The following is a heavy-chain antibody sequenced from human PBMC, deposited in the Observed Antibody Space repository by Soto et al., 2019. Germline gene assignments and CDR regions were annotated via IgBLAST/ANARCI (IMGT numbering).Heavy chain of an antibody. V-gene: IGHV4-30-4*01. CDR1: GGSISSGDYY. D-gene: IGHD2-15*01. CDR2: IYYSGST. J-gene: IGHJ5*02. Sequence: QVQLQESGPGLVKPSQTLSLTCTVSGGSISSGDYYWSWIRQPPGKGLEWIGYIYYSGSTYYNPSLKSRVTISVDTSKNQFSLKLSSVTAADTAVYYCARDRVYCSGGSCYHWFDPWGQGTLVTVSS. CDR3: ARDRVYCSGGSCYHWFDP.